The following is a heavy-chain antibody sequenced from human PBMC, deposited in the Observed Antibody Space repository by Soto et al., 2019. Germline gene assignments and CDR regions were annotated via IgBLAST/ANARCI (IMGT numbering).Heavy chain of an antibody. V-gene: IGHV4-31*03. CDR1: GGSISSGGYY. Sequence: SETLSLTCTVFGGSISSGGYYWSWIRQHPGKGLEWIGYIYYSGSTYYNPSLKSRVTISVDTSKNQFSLKLSSVTAADTAVYYCARASYGDYKEDDAFDIWGQGTMVTVSS. CDR3: ARASYGDYKEDDAFDI. D-gene: IGHD4-17*01. CDR2: IYYSGST. J-gene: IGHJ3*02.